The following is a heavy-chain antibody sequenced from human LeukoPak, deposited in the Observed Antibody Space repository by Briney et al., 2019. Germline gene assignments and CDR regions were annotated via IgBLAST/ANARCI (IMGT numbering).Heavy chain of an antibody. CDR1: GFTFSSYA. CDR3: ARGDGNDY. J-gene: IGHJ4*02. V-gene: IGHV3-30*04. CDR2: ISYDGSNK. D-gene: IGHD1-26*01. Sequence: PGGSLRLSCAASGFTFSSYAMHWVRQAPGKGLEWVAVISYDGSNKYYADSVKGRFTISRDNSKNSLYLQMNSLRDEDTAVYYCARGDGNDYWGQGTLVTVSS.